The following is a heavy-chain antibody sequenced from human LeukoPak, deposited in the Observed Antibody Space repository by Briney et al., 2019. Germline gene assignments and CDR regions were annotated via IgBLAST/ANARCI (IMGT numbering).Heavy chain of an antibody. V-gene: IGHV4-4*07. Sequence: TSETLSLTCTVSGGSMSNYCWNWIRQPAGKGLQWVGRIYTSGITNYNPSLKSRVTMSVDTSKNQFSLILTSVTAADTAVYVCAREAVPPNEFDYWGQGTLVTVSS. CDR3: AREAVPPNEFDY. D-gene: IGHD2-8*01. CDR2: IYTSGIT. CDR1: GGSMSNYC. J-gene: IGHJ4*02.